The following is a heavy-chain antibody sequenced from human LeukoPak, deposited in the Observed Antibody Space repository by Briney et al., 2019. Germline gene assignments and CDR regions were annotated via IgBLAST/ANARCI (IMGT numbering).Heavy chain of an antibody. CDR2: VGGDGTTT. CDR3: AKATITMVRGGIGYFDY. J-gene: IGHJ4*02. D-gene: IGHD3-10*01. V-gene: IGHV3-23*01. Sequence: GGSLRLSCAASGFIFNNYAMTWVRQAPGKKLEWVSGVGGDGTTTYYVDSVKGRFSISRDNSKNTLYLQMNSLRVEDTAVYYCAKATITMVRGGIGYFDYWGQGTLVTVSS. CDR1: GFIFNNYA.